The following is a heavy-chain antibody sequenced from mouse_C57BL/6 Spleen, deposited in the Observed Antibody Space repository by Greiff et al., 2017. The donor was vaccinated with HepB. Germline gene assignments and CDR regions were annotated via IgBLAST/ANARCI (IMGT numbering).Heavy chain of an antibody. D-gene: IGHD3-2*02. J-gene: IGHJ3*01. Sequence: EVKLVESGGGLVQPGGSLKLSCAASGFTFSDYYMYWVRQTPEKRLEWVAYISNGGGSTYYPDTVKGRFTISRDNAKNTLYLQMSRLKSEDTAMYYCARHGAAQAPWFAYWGQGTLVTVSA. V-gene: IGHV5-12*01. CDR1: GFTFSDYY. CDR3: ARHGAAQAPWFAY. CDR2: ISNGGGST.